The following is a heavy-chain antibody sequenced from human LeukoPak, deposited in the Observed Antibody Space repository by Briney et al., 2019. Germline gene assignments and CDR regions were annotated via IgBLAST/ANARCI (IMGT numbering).Heavy chain of an antibody. Sequence: ASVKVSCKASGYTFTSYYMHWVRQAPGQGLEWMGIINPSGGSTSYAQKFQGRVTMTRDTSTSTVYMELSSLRSEDTAVYYCARDTLDCSSTRCYRGSGYMDVWGKGTTVTVSS. CDR2: INPSGGST. CDR1: GYTFTSYY. D-gene: IGHD2-2*02. V-gene: IGHV1-46*01. J-gene: IGHJ6*03. CDR3: ARDTLDCSSTRCYRGSGYMDV.